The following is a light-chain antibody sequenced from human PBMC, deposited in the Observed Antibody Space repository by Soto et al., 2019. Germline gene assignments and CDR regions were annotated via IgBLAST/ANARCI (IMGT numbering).Light chain of an antibody. CDR2: EVT. CDR1: SSDVGGYDY. CDR3: TSYTSSSTQV. Sequence: QSVLTQPASVSGSPGQSITISCTGTSSDVGGYDYVSWYQQHPGTAPRLIIFEVTNRPSGVSNRFSGSKSGNTASLTISGLQAEDEADYYCTSYTSSSTQVFGTGTKATVL. J-gene: IGLJ1*01. V-gene: IGLV2-14*01.